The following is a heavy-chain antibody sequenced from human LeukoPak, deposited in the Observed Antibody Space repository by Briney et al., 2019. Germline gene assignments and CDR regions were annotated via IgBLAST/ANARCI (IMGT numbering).Heavy chain of an antibody. CDR3: AKGGSAYFLDL. J-gene: IGHJ5*02. D-gene: IGHD2/OR15-2a*01. CDR1: GFIFNNYG. V-gene: IGHV3-23*01. Sequence: PGGSLRLSCAASGFIFNNYGLIWVRQAPGQGLEWVSAISNDGGGTTYADFVKGRFTISRDNSKSTLFLQMNGLRAEDTALYYCAKGGSAYFLDLWGQGTLVTVSS. CDR2: ISNDGGGT.